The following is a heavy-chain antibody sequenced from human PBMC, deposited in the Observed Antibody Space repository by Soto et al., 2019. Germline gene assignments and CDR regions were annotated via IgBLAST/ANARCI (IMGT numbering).Heavy chain of an antibody. CDR1: GFSLTTSGVG. Sequence: QITLNESGPTVVKPAETLTLTCTFSGFSLTTSGVGVGWIRQSPGKAPEWLALIYWDVDKRYSASLKSRLTITNDSSKKLVVLTMASVGPADTATYSCAHRILRTVFGLVTTTAIYFDFWGQGTPVVVSS. V-gene: IGHV2-5*02. D-gene: IGHD3-3*01. CDR3: AHRILRTVFGLVTTTAIYFDF. J-gene: IGHJ4*02. CDR2: IYWDVDK.